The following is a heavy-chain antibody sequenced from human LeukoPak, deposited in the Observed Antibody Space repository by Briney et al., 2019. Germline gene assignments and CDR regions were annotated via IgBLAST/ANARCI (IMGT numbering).Heavy chain of an antibody. CDR1: GFTFSSYA. CDR3: AKTQGYYDY. V-gene: IGHV3-23*01. Sequence: GGSLRLSCAASGFTFSSYAMSWVRQAPGKGLEWVSGVGVDGTRYYVDSVKGRFTVSRDTAKNTLYLQMSGLRAEDTAIYYCAKTQGYYDYWGQGTLVTVYS. D-gene: IGHD3-22*01. J-gene: IGHJ4*02. CDR2: VGVDGTR.